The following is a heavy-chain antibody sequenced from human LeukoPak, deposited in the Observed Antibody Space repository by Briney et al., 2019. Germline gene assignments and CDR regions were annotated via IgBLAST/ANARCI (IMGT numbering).Heavy chain of an antibody. CDR1: GYTFTGYY. Sequence: ASVKVSCKASGYTFTGYYMHWVRQAPGQGLEWMGWINPNSGGTNYAQKFQGRATMTRDTSISTAYMELSRLRSDDTAVYYCARDVPDSSGYNDAFDIWGQGTMVTVSS. CDR3: ARDVPDSSGYNDAFDI. D-gene: IGHD3-22*01. J-gene: IGHJ3*02. V-gene: IGHV1-2*02. CDR2: INPNSGGT.